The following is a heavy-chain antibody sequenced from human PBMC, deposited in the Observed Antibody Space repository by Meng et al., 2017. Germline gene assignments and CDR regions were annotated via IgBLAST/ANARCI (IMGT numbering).Heavy chain of an antibody. CDR3: ARGAGYSSS. CDR2: ISGSADSI. CDR1: GFTFSGHA. D-gene: IGHD6-13*01. J-gene: IGHJ4*02. Sequence: GESLKISCAASGFTFSGHAMTWVRQAPGKGLEWVSSISGSADSIYYADSVKGRFTISRDNSKNTLYLQMNSLRAEDTAVYYCARGAGYSSSWGQGTLVTVSS. V-gene: IGHV3-23*01.